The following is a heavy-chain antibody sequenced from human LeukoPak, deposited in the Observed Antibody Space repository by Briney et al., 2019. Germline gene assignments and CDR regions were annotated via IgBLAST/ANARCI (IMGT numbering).Heavy chain of an antibody. J-gene: IGHJ4*02. Sequence: GGSLRLSCAASGFTFSTYWMHWVRRAPGKGLVWVSRVNSDGSGTTYADSVKGRFTISRDNAKNTLYLQMNSLRAEDTAMYYCARVYSRGPFDSWGQGTLVTVSS. CDR2: VNSDGSGT. V-gene: IGHV3-74*01. CDR3: ARVYSRGPFDS. D-gene: IGHD6-13*01. CDR1: GFTFSTYW.